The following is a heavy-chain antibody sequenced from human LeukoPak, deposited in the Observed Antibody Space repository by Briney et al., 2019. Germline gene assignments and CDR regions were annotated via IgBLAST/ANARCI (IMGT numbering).Heavy chain of an antibody. J-gene: IGHJ4*02. D-gene: IGHD6-19*01. CDR2: IYYTGGT. CDR3: AKYGNSGWVIDY. V-gene: IGHV4-59*08. CDR1: GGSIGSNY. Sequence: LDTLPLTCTVSGGSIGSNYWAGIHQPPGKGLNYIGYIYYTGGTNYNPSLKSRVTISVDTSKNQFSLKLSSVTAADTAVYFCAKYGNSGWVIDYWGQGTLVTVSS.